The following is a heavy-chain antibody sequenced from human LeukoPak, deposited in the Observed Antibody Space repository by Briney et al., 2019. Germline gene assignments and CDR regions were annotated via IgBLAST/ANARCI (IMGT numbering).Heavy chain of an antibody. J-gene: IGHJ6*03. V-gene: IGHV3-7*01. CDR2: IKEDGSEE. CDR3: ARDTYDSSGYHFYYMDV. CDR1: GFTFNTYW. Sequence: PGGSLRLSCAVSGFTFNTYWMSWVRQAPGKGLEWVANIKEDGSEEHYGDSVRGRFTISRDNAKNSLYLRMNSLRAEDTALYFCARDTYDSSGYHFYYMDVWGKGTTVTVSS. D-gene: IGHD3-22*01.